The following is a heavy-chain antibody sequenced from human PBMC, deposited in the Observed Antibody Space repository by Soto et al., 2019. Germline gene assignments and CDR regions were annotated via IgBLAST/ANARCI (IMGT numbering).Heavy chain of an antibody. D-gene: IGHD6-13*01. CDR1: GGSFSGYY. CDR3: ARGRYSSWYHY. V-gene: IGHV4-34*01. Sequence: SETLSLTCAVYGGSFSGYYWSWIRQPPGKGLEWIGEINHSGSTNYNPSLKSRVTISVDTSKNQFSLKLSSVTAADTAVYYCARGRYSSWYHYWGQGTLVTVSS. CDR2: INHSGST. J-gene: IGHJ4*02.